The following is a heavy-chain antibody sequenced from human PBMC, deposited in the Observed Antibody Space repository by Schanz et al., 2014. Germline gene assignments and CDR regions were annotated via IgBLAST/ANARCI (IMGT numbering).Heavy chain of an antibody. CDR1: GFTFRGHA. Sequence: QVQLVESGGGVVQPGTSLRLSCAASGFTFRGHAMHWVRQAPGQGLEKVAVTSTDGTKTYYAASVRGRFTISRDNSKNTVYLQMNSLRSEDTAVYYCTRDRGALISHNDALDLWGQGTMVSVSS. V-gene: IGHV3-30*04. D-gene: IGHD3-16*01. CDR2: TSTDGTKT. J-gene: IGHJ3*01. CDR3: TRDRGALISHNDALDL.